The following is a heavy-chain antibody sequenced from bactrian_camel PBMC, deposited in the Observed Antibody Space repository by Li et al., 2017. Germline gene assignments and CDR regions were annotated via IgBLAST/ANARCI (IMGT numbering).Heavy chain of an antibody. V-gene: IGHV3S67*01. CDR3: AAVTGCSLTPWLRDPGNKSGPMN. J-gene: IGHJ4*01. Sequence: DVQLVESGGGSVQAGGSLRLSCVASGYTYRQPCMGWFRQAPGKEREGVAAISSAGTTNYADSVKGRFTISQDNAKNTLYLQMNSLKPEDTAMYYCAAVTGCSLTPWLRDPGNKSGPMNWGQGTQVTVS. CDR1: GYTYRQPC. CDR2: ISSAGTT. D-gene: IGHD3*01.